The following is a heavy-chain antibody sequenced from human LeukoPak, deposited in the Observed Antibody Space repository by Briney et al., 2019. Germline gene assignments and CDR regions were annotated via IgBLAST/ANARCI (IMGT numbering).Heavy chain of an antibody. CDR3: AISPYCNGSTCYGWFDP. V-gene: IGHV3-7*01. Sequence: GGSLRLSCTGSGFTFRSYWMHWVRQAPGRGLEWVANIKQDGGEKYYVGSVKGRFTISRDNAKNSLFLQMNSLRVEDTALYHCAISPYCNGSTCYGWFDPWGQGTLVTVSS. CDR1: GFTFRSYW. CDR2: IKQDGGEK. J-gene: IGHJ5*02. D-gene: IGHD2-15*01.